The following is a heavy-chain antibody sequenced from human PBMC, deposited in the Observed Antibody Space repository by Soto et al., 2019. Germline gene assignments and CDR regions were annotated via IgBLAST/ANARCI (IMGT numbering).Heavy chain of an antibody. J-gene: IGHJ4*02. D-gene: IGHD3-3*01. Sequence: PGGSLRLSCAASGVTFCGSTMHWVRQASGKGLEWVGRIRGKANSYATAYAASVKGRFTISRDDSKNTAYLQMNSLKTEDTAVYYCTRLDFWQWGQGTLVTVSS. CDR1: GVTFCGST. V-gene: IGHV3-73*01. CDR2: IRGKANSYAT. CDR3: TRLDFWQ.